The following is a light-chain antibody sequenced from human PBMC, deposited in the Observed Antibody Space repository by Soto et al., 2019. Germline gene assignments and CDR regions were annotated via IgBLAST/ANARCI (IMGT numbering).Light chain of an antibody. CDR1: QSVSSY. V-gene: IGKV3-20*01. CDR2: GAS. J-gene: IGKJ5*01. Sequence: EIVLTQSPATLSLSPGERATLSCRASQSVSSYLAWYQQKPGQAPRLLIYGASTRANGIPARFSGSGSGTEFTLTISRLEPEDFALYYCQQYGSSPRSTFGQGTRLEIK. CDR3: QQYGSSPRST.